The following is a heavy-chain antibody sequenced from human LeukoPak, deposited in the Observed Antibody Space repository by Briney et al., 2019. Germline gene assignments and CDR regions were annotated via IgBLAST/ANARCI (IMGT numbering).Heavy chain of an antibody. CDR1: GFTFSAYS. CDR2: IGHTSSDI. J-gene: IGHJ6*03. CDR3: ARLVGTHDTGYYYMDV. D-gene: IGHD1-26*01. Sequence: PGGSLRLSCAASGFTFSAYSMNWVRQAPGKGLEWVSSIGHTSSDIHYADSMRGRFTISRDNAKNSLFLQMNSLGADDTAVYYCARLVGTHDTGYYYMDVWGKGTTVTVSS. V-gene: IGHV3-21*01.